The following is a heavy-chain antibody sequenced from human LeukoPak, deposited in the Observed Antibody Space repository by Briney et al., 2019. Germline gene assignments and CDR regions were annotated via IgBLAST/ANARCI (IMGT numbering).Heavy chain of an antibody. V-gene: IGHV4-59*01. Sequence: SETLSLTCTVSGGSISSYYWSWIRQPPGKGLEWIGYIYYSGSTNYNPSLKSRVTISVDTSKNQFSLKLSSVTAADTAVYYCARVPAYYDILTGHYIWFDPWGQGTLVTVSS. CDR3: ARVPAYYDILTGHYIWFDP. CDR1: GGSISSYY. D-gene: IGHD3-9*01. CDR2: IYYSGST. J-gene: IGHJ5*02.